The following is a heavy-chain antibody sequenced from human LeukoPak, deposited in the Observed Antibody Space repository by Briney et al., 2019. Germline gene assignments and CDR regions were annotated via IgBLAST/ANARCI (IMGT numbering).Heavy chain of an antibody. CDR2: ISGDGGST. CDR1: GFTFDEHA. CDR3: AKARGSSWYASDY. V-gene: IGHV3-43*02. Sequence: GASLRLSCAASGFTFDEHAMHWVRQGPGRCLECVSLISGDGGSTYYADSVRGRLTISRDNSKNSLYQQMNSLRAEDTAFYYCAKARGSSWYASDYWGQGTLVTVSS. J-gene: IGHJ4*02. D-gene: IGHD6-13*01.